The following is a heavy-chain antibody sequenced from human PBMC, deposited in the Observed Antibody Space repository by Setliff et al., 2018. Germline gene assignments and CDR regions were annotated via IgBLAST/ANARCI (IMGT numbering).Heavy chain of an antibody. CDR1: GGSFSGYY. J-gene: IGHJ4*02. Sequence: SETLSLTCAVYGGSFSGYYWSWIRQPPGKGLEWIGEINHSGSTNYNPSLKSRLTISVDTSKNLFSLKLSSVTTADTAVYYCARHYGGGYKHFDYWGQGTLVTVSS. CDR2: INHSGST. CDR3: ARHYGGGYKHFDY. V-gene: IGHV4-34*01. D-gene: IGHD5-12*01.